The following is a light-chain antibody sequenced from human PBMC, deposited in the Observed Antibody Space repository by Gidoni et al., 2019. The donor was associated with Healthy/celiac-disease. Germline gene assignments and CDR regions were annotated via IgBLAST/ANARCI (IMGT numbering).Light chain of an antibody. CDR3: AAWDDSLNGWV. Sequence: QSVLPQPPSASGTPGQRVTSSCSGRSSNIGSNTVNWYQQLPGTAPKLLIYSNNQRPSGVPDRFSGSKSGTSASLASSGLQSEDEADYYCAAWDDSLNGWVFGGGTKLTVL. CDR1: SSNIGSNT. J-gene: IGLJ3*02. V-gene: IGLV1-44*01. CDR2: SNN.